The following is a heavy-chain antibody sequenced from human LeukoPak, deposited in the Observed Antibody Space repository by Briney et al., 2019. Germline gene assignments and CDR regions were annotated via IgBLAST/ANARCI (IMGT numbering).Heavy chain of an antibody. CDR3: AKDCNGGNCYIDY. J-gene: IGHJ4*02. V-gene: IGHV3-23*01. CDR2: MSGRGVST. CDR1: GFTFTNYA. Sequence: PGGSLILSCAASGFTFTNYAMSWVRPAPGKGLEWVSGMSGRGVSTYYADSVKGRFTISSDNSKNTLYLQMNSLRAEDTAIYYCAKDCNGGNCYIDYWGQGTLVTVAS. D-gene: IGHD2-15*01.